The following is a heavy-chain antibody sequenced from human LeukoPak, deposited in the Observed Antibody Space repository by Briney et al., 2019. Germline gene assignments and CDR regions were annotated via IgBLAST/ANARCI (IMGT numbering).Heavy chain of an antibody. CDR2: VWYDGSNK. V-gene: IGHV3-33*01. D-gene: IGHD3-10*01. Sequence: PGGSLRLSCAASGFTFSSYGMHWVRQAPGKGLEWVAVVWYDGSNKYYADSVKGRFTISRDNSKNTLYLQMNSLRAEDTAVYYCARDRGMAAYFDYWGQGTLVTVSS. J-gene: IGHJ4*02. CDR1: GFTFSSYG. CDR3: ARDRGMAAYFDY.